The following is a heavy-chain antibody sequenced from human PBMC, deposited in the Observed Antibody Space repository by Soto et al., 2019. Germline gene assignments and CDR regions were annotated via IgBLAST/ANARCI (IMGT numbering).Heavy chain of an antibody. V-gene: IGHV1-46*01. CDR3: ARAQGWIYSHYYYYGMDV. J-gene: IGHJ6*02. CDR1: GYTFTSYY. D-gene: IGHD2-15*01. CDR2: INPSGGST. Sequence: GASVKVSCKASGYTFTSYYMHWVRQAPGQGLEWMGIINPSGGSTSYAQKFQGRVTMTRDTSTSTVYMELSSLRSEDTAVYYCARAQGWIYSHYYYYGMDVWGQGTTVTVSS.